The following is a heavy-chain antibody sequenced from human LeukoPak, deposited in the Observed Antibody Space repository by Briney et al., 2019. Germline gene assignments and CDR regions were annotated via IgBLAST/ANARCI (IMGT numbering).Heavy chain of an antibody. CDR2: INQGGST. Sequence: SPTLSLTCAVYAGSFSGSYCSSVRHPPGNGLEWLGVINQGGSTNYHPSLKSQVTISVDTYKNQFSLKLSSVTAADTAVYYCARERVRGYCSGGSCSKPPLKQYYFDYWGQGTLVTVSS. CDR1: AGSFSGSY. V-gene: IGHV4-34*01. J-gene: IGHJ4*02. CDR3: ARERVRGYCSGGSCSKPPLKQYYFDY. D-gene: IGHD2-15*01.